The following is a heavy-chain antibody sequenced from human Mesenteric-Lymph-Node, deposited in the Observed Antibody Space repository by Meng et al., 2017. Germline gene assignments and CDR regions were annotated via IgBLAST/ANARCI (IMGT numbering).Heavy chain of an antibody. J-gene: IGHJ4*02. V-gene: IGHV1-69*16. CDR3: ARAEVAGTFDY. CDR2: IIPILGIA. Sequence: SVNVSCKASGSTFSSYTISWVRQAPGQGLEWMGRIIPILGIANYAQKFQGRVTLTTDESTSTAYLELSRLRSEDTAVYYCARAEVAGTFDYWGQGTRVTCSS. CDR1: GSTFSSYT. D-gene: IGHD6-19*01.